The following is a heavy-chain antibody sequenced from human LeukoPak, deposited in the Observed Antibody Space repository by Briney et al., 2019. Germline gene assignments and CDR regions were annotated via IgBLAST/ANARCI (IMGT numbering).Heavy chain of an antibody. Sequence: PSETLSLNCTGSGGSISSYYWSWIRQPPGKGLEWIGYIYYSGSNNYNPSLKSRVTISVDTSKNQFSLKLSSVTAADTAVYYCAREEQHDAFDIWGQGKMVTVSS. CDR2: IYYSGSN. V-gene: IGHV4-59*01. CDR1: GGSISSYY. D-gene: IGHD6-13*01. J-gene: IGHJ3*02. CDR3: AREEQHDAFDI.